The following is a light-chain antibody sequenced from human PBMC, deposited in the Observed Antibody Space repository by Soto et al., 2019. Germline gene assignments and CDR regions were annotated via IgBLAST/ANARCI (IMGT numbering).Light chain of an antibody. Sequence: IVLTQSAAARSLSPGERATLSCRASQTVSSKLAWYQHKPGQAPRLLIYDTSNRATGIPARFSGSGSGTDLTLTISSLEPEDFAVYYCHQRKSWPRTFGQGTKVDIK. CDR2: DTS. CDR1: QTVSSK. V-gene: IGKV3-11*01. J-gene: IGKJ1*01. CDR3: HQRKSWPRT.